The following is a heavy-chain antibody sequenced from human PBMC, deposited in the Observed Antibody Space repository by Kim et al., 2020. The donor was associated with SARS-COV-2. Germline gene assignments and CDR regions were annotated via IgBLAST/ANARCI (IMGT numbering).Heavy chain of an antibody. CDR3: ARASHHYYYGMDV. J-gene: IGHJ6*02. V-gene: IGHV3-11*05. Sequence: YADSVKGRFTISRDNAKNSLYLQMNSLRAEDTAVYYCARASHHYYYGMDVWGQGTTVTVSS.